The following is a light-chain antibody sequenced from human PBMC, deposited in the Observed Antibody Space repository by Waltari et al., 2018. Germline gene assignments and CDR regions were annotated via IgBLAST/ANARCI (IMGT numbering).Light chain of an antibody. Sequence: SILTQPHAASGATGQRISSYCTGSGPHIGADPEIHRHQDFPGRRPKLLIYGNNHRPSGVPDRCSGSKSGTSASLTITGLQAEDEADYYCQSLDPSLGDGVVVGGGTKV. V-gene: IGLV1-40*02. CDR3: QSLDPSLGDGVV. J-gene: IGLJ2*01. CDR2: GNN. CDR1: GPHIGADPE.